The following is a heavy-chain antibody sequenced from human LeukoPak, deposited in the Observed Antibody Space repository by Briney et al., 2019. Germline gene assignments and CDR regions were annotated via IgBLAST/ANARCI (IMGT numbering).Heavy chain of an antibody. CDR3: ARGRMAGTYVFDY. J-gene: IGHJ4*02. CDR1: GYTFTNHA. D-gene: IGHD6-19*01. V-gene: IGHV1-69*13. Sequence: ASVKVSCKASGYTFTNHAMHWVRQAPGQGLEWMGGIIPIFGTANYAQKFQGRVTITADESTSTAYMELTSLRSEDTAVYYCARGRMAGTYVFDYWGQGTLVTVSS. CDR2: IIPIFGTA.